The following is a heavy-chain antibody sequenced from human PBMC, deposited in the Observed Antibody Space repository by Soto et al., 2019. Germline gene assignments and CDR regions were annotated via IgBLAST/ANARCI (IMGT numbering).Heavy chain of an antibody. J-gene: IGHJ4*02. CDR3: ARLEYSSSSTPYYFDY. Sequence: PSETLSLTCTVSGGSISSSSYYWVWMRQPPGKGLEWIGSIYYSGSTYYNPSLKSRVTISVDTSKNQFSLKLSSVTAADTAVYYCARLEYSSSSTPYYFDYWGQGTLVTVSS. V-gene: IGHV4-39*01. CDR2: IYYSGST. CDR1: GGSISSSSYY. D-gene: IGHD6-6*01.